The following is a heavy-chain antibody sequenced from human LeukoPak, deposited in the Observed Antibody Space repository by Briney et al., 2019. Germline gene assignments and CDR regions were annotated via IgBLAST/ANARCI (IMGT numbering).Heavy chain of an antibody. J-gene: IGHJ5*01. CDR3: ARKVRRGQFDS. CDR2: ISGSGAT. CDR1: GASMSVDY. D-gene: IGHD3-10*01. Sequence: SETLSLTCPVSGASMSVDYWNWIRQPAGKGLEWIGRISGSGATDYNPALLSRVTVSVDPSNNRFSLNLNSVTAADTAVYYCARKVRRGQFDSWGQGTLVTVSS. V-gene: IGHV4-4*07.